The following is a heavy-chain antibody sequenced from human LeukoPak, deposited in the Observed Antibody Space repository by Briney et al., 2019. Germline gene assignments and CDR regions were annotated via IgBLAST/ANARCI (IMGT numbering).Heavy chain of an antibody. CDR2: IYKTGST. CDR3: ARRDRLLWFGESNDAFDI. Sequence: PSETLSLTCTVSGGSIGSTTYYWDWIRQPPGKGLEWIGSIYKTGSTNYNPSLKSRVTISVDTSKNQFSLKLSSVTAADTAVYYCARRDRLLWFGESNDAFDIWGQGTMVTVSS. V-gene: IGHV4-39*01. J-gene: IGHJ3*02. D-gene: IGHD3-10*01. CDR1: GGSIGSTTYY.